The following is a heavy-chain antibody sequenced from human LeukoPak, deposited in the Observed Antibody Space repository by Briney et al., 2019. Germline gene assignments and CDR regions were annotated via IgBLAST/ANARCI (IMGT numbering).Heavy chain of an antibody. V-gene: IGHV1-18*01. J-gene: IGHJ4*02. CDR2: ISVNNGNT. CDR3: ARVDGITVAGTWD. Sequence: GASVKVSCKASGYTFTSYFISWMRQAPGQGLEWMGWISVNNGNTNYAQKLQGRVTMTTDTSTSTAYMELRSLRSDDTAVYYCARVDGITVAGTWDWGQGTLVTVSS. D-gene: IGHD6-19*01. CDR1: GYTFTSYF.